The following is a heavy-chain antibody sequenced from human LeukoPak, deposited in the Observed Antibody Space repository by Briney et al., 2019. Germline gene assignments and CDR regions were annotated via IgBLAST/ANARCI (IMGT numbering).Heavy chain of an antibody. CDR2: IGTIGDT. CDR3: VRERRELPLYDALDV. D-gene: IGHD3-3*01. V-gene: IGHV3-13*01. J-gene: IGHJ3*01. CDR1: GFTFRSYD. Sequence: SGGSLRLSCAASGFTFRSYDMCWVRQATGKGLEWVSAIGTIGDTYYPDSVKGRFTISRDDAKNSLYLQMNSLRAGDTAVYYCVRERRELPLYDALDVWGQGTMVTVSS.